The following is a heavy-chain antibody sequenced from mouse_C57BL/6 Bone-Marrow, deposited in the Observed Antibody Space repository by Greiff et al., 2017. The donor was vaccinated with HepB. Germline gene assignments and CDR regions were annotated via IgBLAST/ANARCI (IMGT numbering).Heavy chain of an antibody. CDR2: IHPNSGST. Sequence: QVQLKQPGAELVKPGASVKLSCKASGYTFTSYWMHWVKQRPGQGLEWIGMIHPNSGSTNYNEKFKSKATLTVDKSSSTAYMQLSSLTSEDSAVYYCARGGGQLRGGDYFDYWGQGTTLTVSS. CDR3: ARGGGQLRGGDYFDY. J-gene: IGHJ2*01. D-gene: IGHD3-2*02. CDR1: GYTFTSYW. V-gene: IGHV1-64*01.